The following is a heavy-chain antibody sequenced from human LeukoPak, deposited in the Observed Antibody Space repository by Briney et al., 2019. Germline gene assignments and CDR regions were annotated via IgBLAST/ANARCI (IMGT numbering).Heavy chain of an antibody. J-gene: IGHJ6*03. CDR2: INPNSGGT. CDR3: ARGGYHNYYYYHMDV. D-gene: IGHD2-2*01. V-gene: IGHV1-2*02. Sequence: ASVKVSCKASGYTFTGYYMHWLRQAPGQGLEWMGWINPNSGGTNYAQKFQGRVTMTRDTSISTAYMELSRLRSDDTAVYYCARGGYHNYYYYHMDVWGKGTTVTVSS. CDR1: GYTFTGYY.